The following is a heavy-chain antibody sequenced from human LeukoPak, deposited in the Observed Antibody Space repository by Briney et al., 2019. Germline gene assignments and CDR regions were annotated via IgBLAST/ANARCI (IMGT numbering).Heavy chain of an antibody. CDR2: INHSGST. J-gene: IGHJ4*02. CDR1: GGSFSSSY. D-gene: IGHD3-10*01. Sequence: PSETLSLTCAVYGGSFSSSYWSWIRQPPGKGLEWIGEINHSGSTNYNPSLKSRVTISVDTSKNQFSLKLSSVTAADTAVYDCARARITMVRGVTVTPIDYWGQGTLVTVSS. CDR3: ARARITMVRGVTVTPIDY. V-gene: IGHV4-34*01.